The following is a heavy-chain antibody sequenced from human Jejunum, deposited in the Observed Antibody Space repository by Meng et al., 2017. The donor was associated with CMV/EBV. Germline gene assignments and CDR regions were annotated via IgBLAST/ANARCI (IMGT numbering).Heavy chain of an antibody. J-gene: IGHJ4*02. D-gene: IGHD1-26*01. CDR2: SSCDDDK. CDR3: IQFVGGYYPSRPDY. V-gene: IGHV2-5*04. CDR1: VLSSVGTCVG. Sequence: QTTLNAPCATLEEHAQTPALTCAFAVLSSVGTCVGVGWFRQPRGKALEWLALSSCDDDKRYRPSLRSRLTISKDTAKIEVVLTMTNMDPVDTGTYYCIQFVGGYYPSRPDYWGQGTLVTVSS.